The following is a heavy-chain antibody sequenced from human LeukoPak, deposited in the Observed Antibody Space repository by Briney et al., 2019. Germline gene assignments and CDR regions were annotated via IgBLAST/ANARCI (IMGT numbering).Heavy chain of an antibody. CDR3: TRHYYDSSADYYGMDV. V-gene: IGHV3-73*01. CDR1: GFTVSGSA. Sequence: GGSLRLSCAASGFTVSGSAIHWVRQASGKGLEWVGRIRSKANSYARAYAASVKGRFTISRDDSKNTAYLQMNSLKTEDTAVYYCTRHYYDSSADYYGMDVWGQGTTVTVSS. J-gene: IGHJ6*02. D-gene: IGHD3-22*01. CDR2: IRSKANSYAR.